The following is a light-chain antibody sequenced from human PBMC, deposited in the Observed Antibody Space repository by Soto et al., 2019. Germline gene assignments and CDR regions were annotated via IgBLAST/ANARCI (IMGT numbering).Light chain of an antibody. V-gene: IGKV3-15*01. CDR2: GAS. J-gene: IGKJ1*01. Sequence: EIVVTQSPATLSVPPGERATLSCRASQSVSSNLAWYQQKPGQTPRLLIYGASTRATGIPARFSGSGSGTEFTLTISSLQSEDFAVYYCQQYNNWPRTFGQGTKVDIK. CDR1: QSVSSN. CDR3: QQYNNWPRT.